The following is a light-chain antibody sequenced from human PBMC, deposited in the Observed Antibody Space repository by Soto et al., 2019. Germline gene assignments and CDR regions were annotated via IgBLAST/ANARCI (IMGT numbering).Light chain of an antibody. CDR3: QQRSNWPPKYT. V-gene: IGKV3-11*01. Sequence: EIVLTQSPATLSLSPGGRATLSCRASQSVSSYLAWYQQKPGQGPRLLIYDVSNRATGIPARFSGSGSGTDFTLTISGLEPEDFAVYYCQQRSNWPPKYTFGQGTKLEIK. J-gene: IGKJ2*01. CDR2: DVS. CDR1: QSVSSY.